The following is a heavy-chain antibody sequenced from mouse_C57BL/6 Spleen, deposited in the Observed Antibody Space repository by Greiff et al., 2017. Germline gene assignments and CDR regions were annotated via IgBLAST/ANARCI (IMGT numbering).Heavy chain of an antibody. CDR2: INPGSGGT. D-gene: IGHD2-2*01. Sequence: VQLQQSGAELVRPGTSVKVSCKASGYAFTNYLIEWVKQRPGQGLEWIGVINPGSGGTNYNEKFKGKATLTADKSSSTAYMQLSSLTSEDSAVYFCANGYDVGFDYWGQGTTLTVSS. CDR1: GYAFTNYL. J-gene: IGHJ2*01. CDR3: ANGYDVGFDY. V-gene: IGHV1-54*01.